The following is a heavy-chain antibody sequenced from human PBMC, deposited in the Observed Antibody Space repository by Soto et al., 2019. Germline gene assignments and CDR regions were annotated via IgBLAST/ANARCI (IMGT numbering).Heavy chain of an antibody. CDR2: ITRNSDI. CDR1: GFTFSSYS. D-gene: IGHD2-15*01. V-gene: IGHV3-21*01. J-gene: IGHJ6*02. Sequence: GGSLRLSCAASGFTFSSYSIHWVRQAPGRGLEWVSAITRNSDIYYADSVKGRFTMSRDNAKNSVSLQMDSLRAEDTAVYYCAREEAAWPLTYDLGAWGQGTTVAASS. CDR3: AREEAAWPLTYDLGA.